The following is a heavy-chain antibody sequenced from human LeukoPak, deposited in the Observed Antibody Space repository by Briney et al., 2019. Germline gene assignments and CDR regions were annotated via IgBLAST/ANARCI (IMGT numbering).Heavy chain of an antibody. D-gene: IGHD3-10*01. CDR3: ASGVIILGAFDI. Sequence: ASLKLSCKASGYTFSGYYLHWVRQAPGQGLEWMGWINPNSGATNYPQTFQGRVTMTRDTSISTAYMELSSLRSADTAVYYCASGVIILGAFDIWGQGTMVTVSS. CDR1: GYTFSGYY. CDR2: INPNSGAT. J-gene: IGHJ3*02. V-gene: IGHV1-2*02.